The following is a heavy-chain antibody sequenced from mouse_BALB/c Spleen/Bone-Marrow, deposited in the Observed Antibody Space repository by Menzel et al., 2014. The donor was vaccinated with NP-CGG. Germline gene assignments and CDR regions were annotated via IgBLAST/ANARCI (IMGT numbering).Heavy chain of an antibody. J-gene: IGHJ2*01. Sequence: VQLQQSGAELVKPGASVKLSCTASGFNIKDTYMHWVKQRPEQGLEWIGRIDPANGNTKYDPKFQGKATITADTSSNTAYLQLSSLTSEDTAVYYCARYYYGSSLFDYWGQGTTRTVSS. CDR2: IDPANGNT. CDR3: ARYYYGSSLFDY. CDR1: GFNIKDTY. D-gene: IGHD1-1*01. V-gene: IGHV14-3*02.